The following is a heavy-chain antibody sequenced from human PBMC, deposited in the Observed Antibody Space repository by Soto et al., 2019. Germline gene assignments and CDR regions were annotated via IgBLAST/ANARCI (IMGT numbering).Heavy chain of an antibody. J-gene: IGHJ5*02. Sequence: QVQLVQSGAEVKKPGASVKVSCNASGYIFTSYDINWVRQATGQGLEWMGWMNPNSGNTGFAQRFQGRVTMTSNTSISTAYMELSSLKSEDTAVYYCASETVSWFDPWGQGTLVTVSS. V-gene: IGHV1-8*01. CDR3: ASETVSWFDP. CDR2: MNPNSGNT. D-gene: IGHD3-16*01. CDR1: GYIFTSYD.